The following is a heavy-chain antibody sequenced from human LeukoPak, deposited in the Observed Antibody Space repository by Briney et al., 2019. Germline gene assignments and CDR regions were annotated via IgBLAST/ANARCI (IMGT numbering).Heavy chain of an antibody. CDR2: IKQDESEK. CDR1: GFTFSNYW. V-gene: IGHV3-7*01. Sequence: GGSLRLSCAASGFTFSNYWMNWVRQAPGKGLEWVANIKQDESEKSYVDSVKGRFTISRDNAKNSLYLQMNSLRVEDTAVYYCASSTYYDFWSDWGQGTLVTVSS. J-gene: IGHJ4*02. CDR3: ASSTYYDFWSD. D-gene: IGHD3-3*01.